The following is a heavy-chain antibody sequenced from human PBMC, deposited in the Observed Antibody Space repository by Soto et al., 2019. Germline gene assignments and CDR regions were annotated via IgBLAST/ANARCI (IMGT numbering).Heavy chain of an antibody. CDR2: SNPSGGST. V-gene: IGHV1-46*01. CDR3: ARDLHYYDSSGYYYPRRYYYYGMDV. CDR1: GYSFTSYD. J-gene: IGHJ6*02. Sequence: ASVKVSCKAYGYSFTSYDINWVRQAPGQGLEWMGISNPSGGSTSYAQKFQGRVTMTRDTSTSTVYMELSSLRSEDTAVYYCARDLHYYDSSGYYYPRRYYYYGMDVWGQGTTVTVSS. D-gene: IGHD3-22*01.